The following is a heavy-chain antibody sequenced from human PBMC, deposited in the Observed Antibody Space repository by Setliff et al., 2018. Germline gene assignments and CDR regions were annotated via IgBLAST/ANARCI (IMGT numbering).Heavy chain of an antibody. D-gene: IGHD3-9*01. CDR2: IYTSGST. V-gene: IGHV4-4*07. Sequence: SSETLSLTCTVSGGSISSYYWSWIRQPAGKGLEWIGRIYTSGSTNYNPSLKSRVTMSVDTSKNQSSLKLSSVTAADTAVYYCARDLRYFDWLIENWYFDLWGRGTLVTVSS. J-gene: IGHJ2*01. CDR1: GGSISSYY. CDR3: ARDLRYFDWLIENWYFDL.